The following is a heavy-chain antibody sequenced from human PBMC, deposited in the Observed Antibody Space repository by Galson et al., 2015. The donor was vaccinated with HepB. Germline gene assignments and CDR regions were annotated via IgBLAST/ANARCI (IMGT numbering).Heavy chain of an antibody. CDR1: GDSVSSNNAA. V-gene: IGHV6-1*01. Sequence: CAISGDSVSSNNAAWNWIGQSPSRGLGWLGRTYYRSKWYSDYAVSVTSRIIINADTSKNQFSLQLNSVSPEDTAVYYCARGGRSIAVPGTGGTFDFWGQGTMVTVSS. D-gene: IGHD6-19*01. J-gene: IGHJ3*01. CDR2: TYYRSKWYS. CDR3: ARGGRSIAVPGTGGTFDF.